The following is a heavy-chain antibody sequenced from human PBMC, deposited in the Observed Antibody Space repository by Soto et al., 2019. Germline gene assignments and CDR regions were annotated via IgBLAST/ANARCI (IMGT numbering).Heavy chain of an antibody. J-gene: IGHJ6*02. V-gene: IGHV3-33*01. CDR2: IWYDGSNT. Sequence: GGSLRLSCAASGFSFSTYGMHWVRQAPGKGLQWVAVIWYDGSNTYYADSVKGRFTISRDNSKSTLYLQMKNLRVEDTAVYYCARVEAPLIHSDHYYYGMDVWGQGTTVTVSS. CDR1: GFSFSTYG. CDR3: ARVEAPLIHSDHYYYGMDV. D-gene: IGHD5-18*01.